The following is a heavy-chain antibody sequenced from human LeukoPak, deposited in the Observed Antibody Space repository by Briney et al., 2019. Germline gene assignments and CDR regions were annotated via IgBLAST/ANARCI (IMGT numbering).Heavy chain of an antibody. D-gene: IGHD6-13*01. V-gene: IGHV1-69*13. Sequence: ASVKVSCKASGGTFSSYAISWVRQAPGQGLEWMGGIIPIFGTANYAQKFQGRVTITADESTSTAYMELSSLRSEDTAVYYCARGPYSGSWYPDRWFDPWGQGTLVTVSS. J-gene: IGHJ5*02. CDR3: ARGPYSGSWYPDRWFDP. CDR2: IIPIFGTA. CDR1: GGTFSSYA.